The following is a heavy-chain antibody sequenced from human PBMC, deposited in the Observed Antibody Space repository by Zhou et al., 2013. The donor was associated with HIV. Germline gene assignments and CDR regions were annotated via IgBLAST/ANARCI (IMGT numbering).Heavy chain of an antibody. D-gene: IGHD2-15*01. CDR2: IIPILGIA. CDR1: GGTFSNYA. V-gene: IGHV1-69*04. J-gene: IGHJ4*02. CDR3: ARDARRDCGGSCPFDY. Sequence: QVQLVQSGAEVKKPGSSVRVSCKAPGGTFSNYAITWVRQAPGQGLEWVGRIIPILGIANYAQKFQDRVTLTADKSTTTAYMELNNLSSDDTAVYYCARDARRDCGGSCPFDYWGQGTLVTVSS.